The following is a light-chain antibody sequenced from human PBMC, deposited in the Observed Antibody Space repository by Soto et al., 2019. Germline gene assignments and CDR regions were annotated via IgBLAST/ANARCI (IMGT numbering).Light chain of an antibody. CDR1: QSVRTN. J-gene: IGKJ3*01. V-gene: IGKV3-20*01. Sequence: VLTQSPATLSVSAGGTVTLSCGASQSVRTNVAWSQQIPGQAPRLLVYGASTRAIGVPARFTGSGSGTDFTLTISRLEPEDFAVYYCQQYGSSPFTFGPGTKVDNK. CDR3: QQYGSSPFT. CDR2: GAS.